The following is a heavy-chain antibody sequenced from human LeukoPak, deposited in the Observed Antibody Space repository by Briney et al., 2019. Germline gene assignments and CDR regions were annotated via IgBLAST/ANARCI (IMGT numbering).Heavy chain of an antibody. D-gene: IGHD3-22*01. CDR2: INPNSGGT. J-gene: IGHJ4*02. V-gene: IGHV1-2*02. Sequence: ASVKVSCKASGYTFTGYYMHWVRQAPGQGLEWMGWINPNSGGTNYAQKFQGRVTMTRDTSISTAYMELSRLRSDDTAVYYCARRVTDSSGYSLWFDYWGQGTLVTVSS. CDR1: GYTFTGYY. CDR3: ARRVTDSSGYSLWFDY.